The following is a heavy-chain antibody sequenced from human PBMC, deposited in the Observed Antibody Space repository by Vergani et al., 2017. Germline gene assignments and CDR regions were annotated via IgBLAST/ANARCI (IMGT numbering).Heavy chain of an antibody. V-gene: IGHV3-23*01. CDR1: GFTFSSYA. J-gene: IGHJ4*02. CDR3: ARSPGDSSGYYTY. D-gene: IGHD3-22*01. Sequence: EVQLLESGGGLVQPGGSLRLSCAASGFTFSSYAMSWVRQAPGKGLEWVSAISGSGGSTYYADSVKGRFTISRDNSKNTLYLQMNSLRAEDTAVYYCARSPGDSSGYYTYWGQGTLVTVSS. CDR2: ISGSGGST.